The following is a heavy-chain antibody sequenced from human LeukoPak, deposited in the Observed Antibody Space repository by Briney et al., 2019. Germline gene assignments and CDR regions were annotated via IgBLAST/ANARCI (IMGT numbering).Heavy chain of an antibody. Sequence: ASVKVSCKASGYTFTSYDINWVRQATGQGLEWMGWMNPSSGNTGYAQKFKGRVTMTRDTSISTAYMELSSLSSEDTAIYYCTREPSLQSSSSYNFWGQGTLVTVSS. J-gene: IGHJ4*02. D-gene: IGHD6-6*01. V-gene: IGHV1-8*01. CDR1: GYTFTSYD. CDR2: MNPSSGNT. CDR3: TREPSLQSSSSYNF.